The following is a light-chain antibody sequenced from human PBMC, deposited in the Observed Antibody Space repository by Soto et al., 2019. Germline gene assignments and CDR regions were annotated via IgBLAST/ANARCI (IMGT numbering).Light chain of an antibody. CDR2: DAS. Sequence: EIVMTQSPATLSVSPGEGATLSCKASQNVYNNLAWYQQRPGQPPRLLIYDASTRATGISARFSGSGYGTEFTLTISRLQSEDFAVYFCQQCRNWPLTFGGGTEVEIK. CDR1: QNVYNN. J-gene: IGKJ4*01. V-gene: IGKV3-15*01. CDR3: QQCRNWPLT.